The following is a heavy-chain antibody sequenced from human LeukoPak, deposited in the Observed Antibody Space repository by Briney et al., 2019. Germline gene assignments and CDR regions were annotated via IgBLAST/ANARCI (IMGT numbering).Heavy chain of an antibody. J-gene: IGHJ4*02. D-gene: IGHD6-19*01. V-gene: IGHV4-38-2*02. CDR3: ARDSYSSGNEVMDY. Sequence: SETLSLTCTVSGYSISSGYYWGWIRQPPGKGLEWIGSIYHSGSTYYNPSLKSRVTISVDTSKNQFSLKLSSVTAADTAVYYWARDSYSSGNEVMDYWGQGTLVTVSS. CDR2: IYHSGST. CDR1: GYSISSGYY.